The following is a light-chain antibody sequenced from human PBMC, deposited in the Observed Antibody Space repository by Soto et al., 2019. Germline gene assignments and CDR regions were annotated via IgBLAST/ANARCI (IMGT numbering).Light chain of an antibody. J-gene: IGLJ1*01. V-gene: IGLV2-14*01. CDR3: SSYTSSSTLFYV. Sequence: QSALTQPASVSGSPGQSITISCTGTSSDVGGYNYVSWYQQHPGKAPKLMIYEVSNRPSGVSNRFSGSKSGNTASLTISGLQAEDGADYYCSSYTSSSTLFYVFGTGTKVTVL. CDR1: SSDVGGYNY. CDR2: EVS.